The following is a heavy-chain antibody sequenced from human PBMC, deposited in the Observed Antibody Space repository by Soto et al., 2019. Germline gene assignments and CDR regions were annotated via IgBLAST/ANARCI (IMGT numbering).Heavy chain of an antibody. CDR3: ARGAPYCSGGSCYGADY. D-gene: IGHD2-15*01. CDR2: ISSSSSTI. CDR1: GFTPRSYS. J-gene: IGHJ4*02. V-gene: IGHV3-48*02. Sequence: EVQLVESGGGLVQPGGSLRLSCAASGFTPRSYSMNWVRQPPGKGLEWVSYISSSSSTIYYADSVKGRFAISRDNAKNSLYLQMNSLRDEDTAVYYCARGAPYCSGGSCYGADYWGQGTLVTVSS.